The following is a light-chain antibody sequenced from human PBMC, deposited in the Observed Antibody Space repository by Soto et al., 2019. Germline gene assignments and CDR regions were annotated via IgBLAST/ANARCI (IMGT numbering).Light chain of an antibody. J-gene: IGKJ3*01. V-gene: IGKV3-20*01. CDR3: QQFGGSPLFT. CDR2: GAS. Sequence: IVLTQSPGTLSLSPGESATLSCRASQSMTRNYLAWYQQKPGQAPRLLIYGASSRATGIPDRFSGSGSGRDFTLTIGRLEPEDSAVYYCQQFGGSPLFTFGPGTKVDIK. CDR1: QSMTRNY.